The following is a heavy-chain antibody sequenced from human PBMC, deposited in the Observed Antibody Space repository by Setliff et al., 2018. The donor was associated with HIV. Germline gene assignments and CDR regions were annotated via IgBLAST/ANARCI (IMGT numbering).Heavy chain of an antibody. J-gene: IGHJ6*03. CDR2: INHSGST. CDR3: AREPAAIQGAYYYYYMDV. CDR1: GGSFSGYY. D-gene: IGHD2-2*02. Sequence: SETLSLTCAVYGGSFSGYYWSWIRQPPGKGLEWIGEINHSGSTNYNPSLKSRVTISVDTSKNQFSLELSSVTAADTAVYYCAREPAAIQGAYYYYYMDVWGKGTTVTVS. V-gene: IGHV4-34*01.